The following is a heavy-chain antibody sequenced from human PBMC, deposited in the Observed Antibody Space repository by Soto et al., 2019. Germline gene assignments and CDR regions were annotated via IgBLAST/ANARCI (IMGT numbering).Heavy chain of an antibody. J-gene: IGHJ5*02. CDR3: ARVTPYGATGGVDP. CDR1: GGSISTNY. D-gene: IGHD4-17*01. Sequence: SDTLSLTCTVSGGSISTNYWSWIRQPPGKGLEWIGFIYYSGSTNYNPSLKSRVTISVDTSKNHFSLKLSSATAADTAVYYCARVTPYGATGGVDPSG. CDR2: IYYSGST. V-gene: IGHV4-59*07.